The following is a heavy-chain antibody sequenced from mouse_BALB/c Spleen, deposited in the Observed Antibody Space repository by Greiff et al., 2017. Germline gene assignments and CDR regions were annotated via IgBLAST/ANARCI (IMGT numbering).Heavy chain of an antibody. J-gene: IGHJ4*01. CDR2: IWAGGST. Sequence: QVQLQQSGPGLVAPSQSLSITCTVSGFSLTSYGVHWVRQPPGKGLEWLGVIWAGGSTNYNSALMSRLSISKDNSKSQVFLQMNSLQTDDTAMYYCARVDRAYAMDYWGQGTSVTVSS. D-gene: IGHD3-3*01. V-gene: IGHV2-9*02. CDR3: ARVDRAYAMDY. CDR1: GFSLTSYG.